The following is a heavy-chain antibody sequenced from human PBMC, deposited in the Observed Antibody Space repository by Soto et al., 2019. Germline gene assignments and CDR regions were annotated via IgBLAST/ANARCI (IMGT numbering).Heavy chain of an antibody. V-gene: IGHV4-31*03. Sequence: SETLSLTCTVSGDSISVGYYWSWIRQHPGKGLEWIGYVSPSGTTYYNPSLKSRVSISTDTSKNQFSLEVNSVTAADTAVYYCARDRGSYGMDVWGQGTTVTVSS. J-gene: IGHJ6*02. CDR3: ARDRGSYGMDV. CDR2: VSPSGTT. CDR1: GDSISVGYY.